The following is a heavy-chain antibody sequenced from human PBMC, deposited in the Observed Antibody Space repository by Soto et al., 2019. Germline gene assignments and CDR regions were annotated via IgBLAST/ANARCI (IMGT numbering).Heavy chain of an antibody. CDR1: GGTFSSYA. J-gene: IGHJ6*02. CDR3: ARDRALGYCSSTSCPPYGMDV. V-gene: IGHV1-69*01. D-gene: IGHD2-2*01. Sequence: QVQLVQSGAEVKKPGSSVKVSCKASGGTFSSYAISWVRQAPGQGLEWMGGIIPIFGTANYAQKFQGRVTITADESTSTAYMELSSVRSEDTAVYYCARDRALGYCSSTSCPPYGMDVWCQGTTVTVSS. CDR2: IIPIFGTA.